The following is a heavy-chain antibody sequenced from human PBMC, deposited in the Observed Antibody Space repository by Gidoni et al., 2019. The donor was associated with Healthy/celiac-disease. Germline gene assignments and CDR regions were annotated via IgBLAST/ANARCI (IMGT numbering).Heavy chain of an antibody. CDR3: TTDIDYDSSGYYSGWFDP. V-gene: IGHV3-15*01. Sequence: EVQLVESGGGLVKPGGSLRLSCAASGFTFRNAWMSWVRQAPGKGLEWVGRIKSKTDGGTTDYAAPVKGRFTISRDDSKNTLYLQRNSLKTEDTAVYYCTTDIDYDSSGYYSGWFDPWGQGTLVTVSS. J-gene: IGHJ5*02. CDR1: GFTFRNAW. D-gene: IGHD3-22*01. CDR2: IKSKTDGGTT.